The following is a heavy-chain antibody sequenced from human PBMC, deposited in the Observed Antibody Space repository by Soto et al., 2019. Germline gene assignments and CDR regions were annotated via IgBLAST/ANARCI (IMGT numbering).Heavy chain of an antibody. CDR1: GGTFSSYT. CDR3: ARGGDGDYASESNWFDP. D-gene: IGHD4-17*01. V-gene: IGHV1-69*02. Sequence: QVQLVQSGAEVKKPGSSVKVSCKASGGTFSSYTISWVRQAPGQGLEWMGRIIPILGIANYAQKFQGRVTITADKSTSTAYMELSSLRSEDTAVYYCARGGDGDYASESNWFDPWGQGTLVTVSS. CDR2: IIPILGIA. J-gene: IGHJ5*02.